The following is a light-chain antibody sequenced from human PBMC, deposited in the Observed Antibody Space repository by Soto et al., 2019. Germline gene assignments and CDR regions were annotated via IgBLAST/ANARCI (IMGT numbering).Light chain of an antibody. CDR3: ALYVGSGTVG. V-gene: IGLV8-61*01. J-gene: IGLJ2*01. Sequence: QTVVSKEPSFSVSPGETVTLTCGLTSASVLTSYYPSWYQQTPGQAPRTLIYSTNIRSSGGPDRFSGSILGNKAALTITGAQADDESDYYCALYVGSGTVGFGGGTKRTV. CDR2: STN. CDR1: SASVLTSYY.